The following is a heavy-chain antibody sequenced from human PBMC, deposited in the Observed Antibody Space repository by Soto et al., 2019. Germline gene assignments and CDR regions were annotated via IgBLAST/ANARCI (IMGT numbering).Heavy chain of an antibody. Sequence: QVQLVESGGGVVQPGRSLRLSCAASGFTFSSYAMHWVRQAPGKGLEWVAVISYDGSNKYYADSVKGRFTISRDNSKNTLYLQMNSLRAEDTAVYYCARDNYPVDIVAADYWGQGTLVTVSS. CDR1: GFTFSSYA. CDR2: ISYDGSNK. D-gene: IGHD5-12*01. J-gene: IGHJ4*02. V-gene: IGHV3-30-3*01. CDR3: ARDNYPVDIVAADY.